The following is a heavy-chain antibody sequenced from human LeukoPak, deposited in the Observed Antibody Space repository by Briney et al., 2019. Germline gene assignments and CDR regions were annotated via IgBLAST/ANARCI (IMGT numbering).Heavy chain of an antibody. CDR2: FTPILDTA. V-gene: IGHV1-69*10. CDR1: GGTFSDYA. D-gene: IGHD3-3*01. J-gene: IGHJ6*03. Sequence: SVKVSCKASGGTFSDYALNWVRQAPGQGLEWMGVFTPILDTANSTQKFQGRLTITADISTNTVYMELSSLRFDDTAVYFCAGIPVFGVVLHQEPVWGKGTTVTVSS. CDR3: AGIPVFGVVLHQEPV.